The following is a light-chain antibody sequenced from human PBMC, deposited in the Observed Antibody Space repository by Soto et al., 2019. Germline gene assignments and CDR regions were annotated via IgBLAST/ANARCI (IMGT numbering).Light chain of an antibody. J-gene: IGKJ1*01. CDR2: ATS. Sequence: EIVLTQSPGTLSLSPGERPNLSCSASQSFSSSYLAWSQQKPGQAPRLLIYATSSRATGIPDRFSGSGAQTDFTLTISRLEPEDVAVYYCQQYGTSPRTFGQGTKVDIK. V-gene: IGKV3-20*01. CDR1: QSFSSSY. CDR3: QQYGTSPRT.